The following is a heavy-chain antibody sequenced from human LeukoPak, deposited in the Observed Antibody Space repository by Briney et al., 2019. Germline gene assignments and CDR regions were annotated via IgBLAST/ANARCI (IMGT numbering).Heavy chain of an antibody. CDR1: GGSFSGYY. J-gene: IGHJ4*02. CDR2: INHSGST. Sequence: SETVSLTCAVYGGSFSGYYWSWMRQPPGKGLEWIGEINHSGSTNYDPSRKSRVTISVNTSKNQFSLKLSSVTAADTAVYYCASHRVRYYYDSSGFDYWGQGTLATVS. CDR3: ASHRVRYYYDSSGFDY. V-gene: IGHV4-34*01. D-gene: IGHD3-22*01.